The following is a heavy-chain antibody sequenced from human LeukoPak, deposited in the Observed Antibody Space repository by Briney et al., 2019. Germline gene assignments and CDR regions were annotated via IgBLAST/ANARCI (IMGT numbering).Heavy chain of an antibody. CDR1: GGTFSSYA. V-gene: IGHV1-69*05. CDR2: IIPIFGTA. Sequence: GSSVKVSCKASGGTFSSYAISWVRQAPGQGLEWMGGIIPIFGTADYAQTFQGRVTITTDESTSTAYMELRSMRSEDTAVYYCARGGGEIAARPRSYYYYYMDVWGKGTTVTVSS. D-gene: IGHD6-6*01. J-gene: IGHJ6*03. CDR3: ARGGGEIAARPRSYYYYYMDV.